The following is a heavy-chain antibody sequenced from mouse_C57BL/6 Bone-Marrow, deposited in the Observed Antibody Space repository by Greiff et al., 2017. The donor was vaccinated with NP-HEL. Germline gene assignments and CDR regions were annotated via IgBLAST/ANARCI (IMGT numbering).Heavy chain of an antibody. J-gene: IGHJ4*01. CDR3: ARYGNYEGYYAMDY. Sequence: QVQLHQPGAELVKPGASVKMSCKASGYTFTSYWITWVKQRPGQGLEWIGDIYPGSGSTNYNEKFKSKATLTVDTSSSTAYMQLSSLTSEDSAVYYCARYGNYEGYYAMDYWGQGTSVTVSS. CDR1: GYTFTSYW. V-gene: IGHV1-55*01. D-gene: IGHD2-1*01. CDR2: IYPGSGST.